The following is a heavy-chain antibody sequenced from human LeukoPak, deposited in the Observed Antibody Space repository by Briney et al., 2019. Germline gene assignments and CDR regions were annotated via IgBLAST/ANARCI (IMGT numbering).Heavy chain of an antibody. Sequence: PSETLSLTCTVSNGSISGNYWTWIRQPPGKGLEWIGYIYYSGSTNYNPSLKSRVTISVDTSKNQFSLKLSSVTAADTAVYYCARDGSGSYYLFDIWGQGTMVTVSS. CDR3: ARDGSGSYYLFDI. CDR1: NGSISGNY. V-gene: IGHV4-59*01. J-gene: IGHJ3*02. CDR2: IYYSGST. D-gene: IGHD3-10*01.